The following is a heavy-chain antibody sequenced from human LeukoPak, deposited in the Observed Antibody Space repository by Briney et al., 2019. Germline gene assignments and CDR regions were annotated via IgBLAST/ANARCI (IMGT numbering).Heavy chain of an antibody. CDR3: ARAQTYYYGSGSYYSFDY. CDR1: GGTFSSYA. V-gene: IGHV1-69*06. J-gene: IGHJ4*02. CDR2: IIPIFGTA. D-gene: IGHD3-10*01. Sequence: ASVKVSCKASGGTFSSYAISWVRQAPGQGLGWMGGIIPIFGTANYAQKFQGRVTITADKSTSTAYMELSSLRSEDTAVYYCARAQTYYYGSGSYYSFDYWGQGTLVTVSS.